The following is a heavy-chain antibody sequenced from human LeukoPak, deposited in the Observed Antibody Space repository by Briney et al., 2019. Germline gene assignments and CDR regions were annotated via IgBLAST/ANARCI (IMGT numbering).Heavy chain of an antibody. D-gene: IGHD6-19*01. Sequence: PSETLSLTCTVSGVSISSYYCSWIRQPPGKGLEWIGYTSYSGSTNYNPSLKSRVTISADTSKKQFSLKVSSVTAADTAVYYCARGERLGLDSWGQGTLVTVSS. CDR1: GVSISSYY. J-gene: IGHJ4*02. CDR3: ARGERLGLDS. V-gene: IGHV4-59*01. CDR2: TSYSGST.